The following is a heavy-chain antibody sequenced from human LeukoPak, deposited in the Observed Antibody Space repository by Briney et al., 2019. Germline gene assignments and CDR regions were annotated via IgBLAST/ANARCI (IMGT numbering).Heavy chain of an antibody. D-gene: IGHD6-19*01. CDR3: ARAGAVAPYYFDY. J-gene: IGHJ4*02. Sequence: TGGSLRLSCAASGFTFSSYAMHWVRQAPGKGLEWVAVISYDGSNKYYADSVKGRFTISRDNSKNTLYLQMNSLRAEDTAMYYCARAGAVAPYYFDYWGQGTLVTVSS. CDR2: ISYDGSNK. V-gene: IGHV3-30-3*01. CDR1: GFTFSSYA.